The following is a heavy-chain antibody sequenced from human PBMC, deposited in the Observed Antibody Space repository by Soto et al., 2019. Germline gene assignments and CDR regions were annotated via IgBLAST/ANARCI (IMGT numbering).Heavy chain of an antibody. CDR1: GASFSSGFCY. CDR2: IHYSGST. J-gene: IGHJ6*02. Sequence: SETLSLTCSVSGASFSSGFCYWSWIRQPPGQGLEWIGYIHYSGSTYYNPSLKSRVTISVDTSKNQFSLELSSVTAADTAVYYCARGNYYYGMDVWGQGTTVTVSS. CDR3: ARGNYYYGMDV. V-gene: IGHV4-30-4*02.